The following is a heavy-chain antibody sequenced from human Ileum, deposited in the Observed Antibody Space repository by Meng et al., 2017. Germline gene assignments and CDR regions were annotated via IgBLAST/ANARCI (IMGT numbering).Heavy chain of an antibody. V-gene: IGHV3-74*01. CDR2: IDNDGSDT. CDR3: ARDKPHNWFDP. Sequence: GGSLRPSCAASGFTFSSYWMHWVRQAPGKGLVWVARIDNDGSDTRYADSVKGRFSISRDNAQNMVYLQMNSLRGEDTAVYYCARDKPHNWFDPWGQGTLVTVSS. CDR1: GFTFSSYW. J-gene: IGHJ5*02.